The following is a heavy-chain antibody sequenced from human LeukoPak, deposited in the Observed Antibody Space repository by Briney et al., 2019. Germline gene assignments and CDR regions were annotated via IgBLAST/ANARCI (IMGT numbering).Heavy chain of an antibody. J-gene: IGHJ4*02. CDR1: GFTFSSYA. D-gene: IGHD3/OR15-3a*01. CDR3: ARKDWGIFDY. Sequence: GGSLRLSCAASGFTFSSYAMSWVRQAPGKGLEWVANIKQDGSEKYYVDSVKGRFTISRDNAKNSLYLQMNSLRAEDTAVYYCARKDWGIFDYWGQGTLVTVSS. V-gene: IGHV3-7*01. CDR2: IKQDGSEK.